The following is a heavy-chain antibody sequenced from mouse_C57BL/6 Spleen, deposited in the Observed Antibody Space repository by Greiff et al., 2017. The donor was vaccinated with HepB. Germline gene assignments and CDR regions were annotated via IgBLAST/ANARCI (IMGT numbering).Heavy chain of an antibody. CDR3: ASRITMVVATARNYAMEY. CDR1: GFNIKNNY. D-gene: IGHD1-1*01. CDR2: IDPANGNT. V-gene: IGHV14-3*01. J-gene: IGHJ4*01. Sequence: VQLQQSVAELVRPGASVKLSCTASGFNIKNNYMHWVKQRPEQGLEWIGRIDPANGNTKYAPKFQGKATITEDTSSNTAYLQLSSLTSEDTAIYYCASRITMVVATARNYAMEYWGQGTSVTVAS.